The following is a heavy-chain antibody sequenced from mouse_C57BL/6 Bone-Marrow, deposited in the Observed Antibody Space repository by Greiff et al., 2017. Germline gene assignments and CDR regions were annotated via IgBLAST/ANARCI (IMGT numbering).Heavy chain of an antibody. CDR3: ARGGDLDY. CDR1: GFNIKDDY. Sequence: EVQLQQSGAELVRPGASVKLSCTASGFNIKDDYMHWVKQRPEQGLEWIGRIDPANGNTKYAPKFQGKATITADTSSNTAYLQLSSLTSEDTAIYYCARGGDLDYWGQGTTLTVSS. CDR2: IDPANGNT. J-gene: IGHJ2*01. V-gene: IGHV14-3*01.